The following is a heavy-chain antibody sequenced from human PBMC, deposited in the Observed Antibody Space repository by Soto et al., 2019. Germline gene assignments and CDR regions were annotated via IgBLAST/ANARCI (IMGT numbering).Heavy chain of an antibody. CDR1: GYSFTSYW. D-gene: IGHD3-10*02. J-gene: IGHJ6*02. V-gene: IGHV5-51*01. Sequence: PGESLKISCKGSGYSFTSYWICWVRQMPGKGLEWMGIIYPGDSDTRYSPSFQGHVSISADASTSTAFLQWRALEASDSAVYYCARQRDANMLNTFQYHKHGMDVWGQGTTVTVSS. CDR2: IYPGDSDT. CDR3: ARQRDANMLNTFQYHKHGMDV.